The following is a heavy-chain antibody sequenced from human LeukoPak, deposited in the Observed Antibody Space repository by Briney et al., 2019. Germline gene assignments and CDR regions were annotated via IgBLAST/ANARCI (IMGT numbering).Heavy chain of an antibody. CDR1: GFTFSSYA. V-gene: IGHV3-23*01. CDR2: ISGSGGST. D-gene: IGHD1/OR15-1a*01. Sequence: GGSLRLSRAASGFTFSSYAMSWVRHAPGKGLEWISAISGSGGSTYYADSVKGRFTISRDNSKNTLYLQMNSLRVEDTAVYYCARTILPALDYWGQGTLVTVSS. J-gene: IGHJ4*02. CDR3: ARTILPALDY.